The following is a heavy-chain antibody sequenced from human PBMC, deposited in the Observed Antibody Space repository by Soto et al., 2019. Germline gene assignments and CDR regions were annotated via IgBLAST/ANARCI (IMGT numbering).Heavy chain of an antibody. D-gene: IGHD6-6*01. CDR2: IFPMYGTP. CDR1: GGAFSRYA. CDR3: ATAYEYKMLEFAALDN. J-gene: IGHJ3*02. Sequence: QVLLVQSGAEVKKPGSSVKVSCKASGGAFSRYAISWVRQAPGQGLEWVGGIFPMYGTPVYAQKLEGRVTITADEATTTAYMAMSGLRYEDAAFYYCATAYEYKMLEFAALDNWGQGTMVTVSS. V-gene: IGHV1-69*01.